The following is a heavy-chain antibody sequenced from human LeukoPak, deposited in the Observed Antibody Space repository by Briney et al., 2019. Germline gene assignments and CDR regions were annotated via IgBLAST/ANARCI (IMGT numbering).Heavy chain of an antibody. V-gene: IGHV3-30*02. Sequence: PGRSLSLSCALSVFAFCGYVMHWVGSAPGQGLGWVAFIRYDGSNKYYADSVKGRFTISRDNSKNTLFLQMEALRGEDTAVYYCASGLEHLQHWFYWGQGTRVSVYS. J-gene: IGHJ4*02. CDR3: ASGLEHLQHWFY. CDR1: VFAFCGYV. D-gene: IGHD1/OR15-1a*01. CDR2: IRYDGSNK.